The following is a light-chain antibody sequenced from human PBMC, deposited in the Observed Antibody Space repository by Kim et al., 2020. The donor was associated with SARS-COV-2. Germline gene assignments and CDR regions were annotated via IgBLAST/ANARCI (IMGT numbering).Light chain of an antibody. J-gene: IGKJ5*01. CDR2: DAS. CDR1: QSVSIY. V-gene: IGKV3-11*01. Sequence: LSPGERAPPSGRASQSVSIYLAWYQQKPGQAPRLLIYDASSRATGIPARFSGSGSGTDFTLTISSLEPEDFAVYYCHQRSNWPITFGQGTLLEIK. CDR3: HQRSNWPIT.